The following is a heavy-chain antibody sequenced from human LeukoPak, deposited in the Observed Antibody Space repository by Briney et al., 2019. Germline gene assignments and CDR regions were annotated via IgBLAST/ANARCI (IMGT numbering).Heavy chain of an antibody. CDR2: IYYSGST. Sequence: PSETLSLTCTVSGGSISSSSYYWGWIRQPPGKGLEWIGSIYYSGSTYYNPSLKSRVTISVDTSKNQFSLQLSSVTTADTAVYYCARATYYFDTSGYPPVDFWGQGTLVTVSS. CDR1: GGSISSSSYY. J-gene: IGHJ4*02. V-gene: IGHV4-39*07. CDR3: ARATYYFDTSGYPPVDF. D-gene: IGHD3-22*01.